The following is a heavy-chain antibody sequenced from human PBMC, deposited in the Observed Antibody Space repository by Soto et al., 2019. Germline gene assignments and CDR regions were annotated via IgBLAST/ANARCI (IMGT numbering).Heavy chain of an antibody. CDR2: ISAYNGNT. CDR1: GYTFTSYG. V-gene: IGHV1-18*01. CDR3: ARGTDYYILGGYYVVSSF. Sequence: AQVRVSCKASGYTFTSYGISWVRQAPGQGLEWMGWISAYNGNTNYAQKLQGRVTMTTDTSTSTAYMELRSLRSDDTAVYYCARGTDYYILGGYYVVSSFWGRGSLVLVSS. D-gene: IGHD3-9*01. J-gene: IGHJ4*02.